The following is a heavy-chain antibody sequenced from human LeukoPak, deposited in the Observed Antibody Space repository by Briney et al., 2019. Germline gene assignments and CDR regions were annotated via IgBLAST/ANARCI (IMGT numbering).Heavy chain of an antibody. CDR3: AELGITMTGGV. D-gene: IGHD3-10*02. CDR2: ISSSGSTI. J-gene: IGHJ6*04. V-gene: IGHV3-48*03. Sequence: GSLRLSCAASGFTFSSYEMNWVRQAPGKGLEWVSYISSSGSTIYYADSVKGRFTISRDNAKNSLYLQMNSLRAEDTAVYYCAELGITMTGGVWGKGTTVTISS. CDR1: GFTFSSYE.